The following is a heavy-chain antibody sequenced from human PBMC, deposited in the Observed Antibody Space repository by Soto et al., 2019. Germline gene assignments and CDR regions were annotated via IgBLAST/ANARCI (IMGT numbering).Heavy chain of an antibody. CDR3: ARTVDTTMVTRDVFDV. CDR1: GISLTTSEVR. Sequence: GSGPTLVNPTQTVTLTCTLSGISLTTSEVRVNWIRQPPGKALEWLARIDWDDDKFYSRSLKTRLTISKDTSKNQVVLTMTNMQPVDTATYYCARTVDTTMVTRDVFDVWGQGTMVTVSS. V-gene: IGHV2-70*04. J-gene: IGHJ3*01. CDR2: IDWDDDK. D-gene: IGHD5-18*01.